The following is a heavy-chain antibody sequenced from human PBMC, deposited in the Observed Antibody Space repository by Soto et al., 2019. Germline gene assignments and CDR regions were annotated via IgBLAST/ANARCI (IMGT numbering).Heavy chain of an antibody. J-gene: IGHJ4*02. Sequence: EVQVVESGGGLVQPGGSLRLSCAASGFTFSDHSMDWVRQAPGKGLEWVGRIRDKANSFTTHYAASVAGRFTISRDESKKSLYLQMNSLKNEDTAVYYCAADCVGTGSYWGQGTQVTVSS. CDR3: AADCVGTGSY. V-gene: IGHV3-72*01. CDR1: GFTFSDHS. CDR2: IRDKANSFTT. D-gene: IGHD2-21*01.